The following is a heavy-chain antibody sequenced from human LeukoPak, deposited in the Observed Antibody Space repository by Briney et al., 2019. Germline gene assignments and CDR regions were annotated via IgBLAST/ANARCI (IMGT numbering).Heavy chain of an antibody. D-gene: IGHD3-10*01. J-gene: IGHJ4*02. CDR2: IRYDGSNK. Sequence: GGSLRLSCAASGFTFSSYGMHWVRQAPGKGLEWVAFIRYDGSNKYYAGSVKGRFTIARDNSKNTLYLQMNSLRAEDTAVYYCAKPRSGSYFDYWGQGTLVTVSS. CDR1: GFTFSSYG. CDR3: AKPRSGSYFDY. V-gene: IGHV3-30*02.